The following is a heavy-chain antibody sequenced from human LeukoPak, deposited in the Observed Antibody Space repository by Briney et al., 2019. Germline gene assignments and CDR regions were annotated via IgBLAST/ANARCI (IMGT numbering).Heavy chain of an antibody. J-gene: IGHJ4*02. CDR3: ASLSMVRGVPRSDY. V-gene: IGHV1-2*02. Sequence: ASVKVSCKASGYTFTGYYMHWVRQAPGQGLEWMGWINPNSGGTNYAQKFQGRVTMTRNTSISTAYMELSRLRSDDTAMYYCASLSMVRGVPRSDYWGQGTLVTASS. CDR2: INPNSGGT. CDR1: GYTFTGYY. D-gene: IGHD3-10*01.